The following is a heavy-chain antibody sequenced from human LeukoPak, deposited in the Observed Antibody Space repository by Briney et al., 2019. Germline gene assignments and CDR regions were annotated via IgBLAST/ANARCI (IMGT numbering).Heavy chain of an antibody. J-gene: IGHJ4*02. CDR3: RAAVAGTGGGYFDC. D-gene: IGHD6-19*01. V-gene: IGHV3-49*04. CDR2: IRSKAYGGTT. CDR1: GFTFGDYA. Sequence: GRSLRLSCTASGFTFGDYAMSWVRQAPGKGLEWVGFIRSKAYGGTTEYAASVKGRFTISRDDSKSIAYLQMNSLKTEDTAVYYCRAAVAGTGGGYFDCWGQGTLVTVSS.